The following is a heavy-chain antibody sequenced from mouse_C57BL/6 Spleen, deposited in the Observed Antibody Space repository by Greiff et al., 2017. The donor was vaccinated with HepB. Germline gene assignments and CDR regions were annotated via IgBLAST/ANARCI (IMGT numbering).Heavy chain of an antibody. D-gene: IGHD2-1*01. J-gene: IGHJ3*01. V-gene: IGHV3-6*01. CDR3: AREGGNWAY. CDR2: ISYDGSN. CDR1: GYSITSGYY. Sequence: ESGPGLVKPSQSLSLTCSVTGYSITSGYYWNWIRQFPGNKLEWMGYISYDGSNNYNPSLKNRISITRDTSKNQFFLKLNSVTTEDTATYYCAREGGNWAYWGQGTLVTVSA.